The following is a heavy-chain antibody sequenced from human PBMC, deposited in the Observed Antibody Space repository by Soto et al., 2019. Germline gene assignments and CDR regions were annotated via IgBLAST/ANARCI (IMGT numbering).Heavy chain of an antibody. D-gene: IGHD5-12*01. CDR1: GGSISSGDYY. CDR2: IYYSGRT. Sequence: SETLSLTCTVSGGSISSGDYYWWWLRQPPGKGLEWLGYIYYSGRTYDNPSPKRRVPISGDTSKNKCCRKLSSVTTADTAMSFCAGASGDGYNYDLFDPWGQGTLVAVSS. J-gene: IGHJ5*02. CDR3: AGASGDGYNYDLFDP. V-gene: IGHV4-30-4*02.